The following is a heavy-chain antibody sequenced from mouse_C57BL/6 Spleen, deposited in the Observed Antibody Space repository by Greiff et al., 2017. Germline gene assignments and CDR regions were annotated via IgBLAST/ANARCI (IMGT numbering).Heavy chain of an antibody. V-gene: IGHV1-15*01. J-gene: IGHJ1*03. Sequence: QVQLQQSGAELVRPGASVTLSCKASGYTFTDYEMHWVKQTPVHGLEWIGAIDPETGGTAYNQKFKGKAILTADKSSSTAYMELRSLTSEDSAVYYCTRGSHNGYFDVWGTGTTVTVSS. D-gene: IGHD1-3*01. CDR1: GYTFTDYE. CDR3: TRGSHNGYFDV. CDR2: IDPETGGT.